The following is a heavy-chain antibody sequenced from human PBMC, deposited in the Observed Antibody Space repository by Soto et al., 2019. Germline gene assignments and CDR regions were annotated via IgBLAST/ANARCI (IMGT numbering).Heavy chain of an antibody. CDR1: GFTVSSNY. V-gene: IGHV3-53*01. J-gene: IGHJ4*02. Sequence: GGSPRLSCAASGFTVSSNYMSWVRQAPGKGLEWVSVIYSGGSTYYADSVKGRFTISRDNSKNTLYLQMNSLRAEDTAVYYCALSFKYYYDSSGYYFDYWGQGTLVTVSS. CDR3: ALSFKYYYDSSGYYFDY. CDR2: IYSGGST. D-gene: IGHD3-22*01.